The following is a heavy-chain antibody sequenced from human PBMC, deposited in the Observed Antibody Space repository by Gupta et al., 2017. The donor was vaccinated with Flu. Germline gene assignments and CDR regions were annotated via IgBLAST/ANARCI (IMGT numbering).Heavy chain of an antibody. J-gene: IGHJ4*02. V-gene: IGHV1-46*01. CDR2: ILPSDSAT. Sequence: QVQLVQSGAEVKRPGTSVKLSCKASGYTFSDYYIHWVRQAPGQGLEWMGIILPSDSATNYPQKCRDRVTITRDTSTTTVYMELSSLRSDDTAAYYCVREYVGGHCDCWGQGTRVTVAS. CDR1: GYTFSDYY. CDR3: VREYVGGHCDC. D-gene: IGHD3-10*02.